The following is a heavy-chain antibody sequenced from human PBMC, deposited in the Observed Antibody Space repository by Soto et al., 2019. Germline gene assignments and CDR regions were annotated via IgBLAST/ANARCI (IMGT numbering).Heavy chain of an antibody. CDR2: TYYSGST. D-gene: IGHD1-20*01. CDR3: ARAGITGSPVDY. CDR1: GGSISSYY. V-gene: IGHV4-59*01. Sequence: QVQLQESGPGLVKPSETLSLTCTVSGGSISSYYWSWIRQPPGKGLEWIGYTYYSGSTNYNPSLKSRVTISVDTSKNQFSLKLSSVTAADTAVYYCARAGITGSPVDYWGQGTLVTVSS. J-gene: IGHJ4*02.